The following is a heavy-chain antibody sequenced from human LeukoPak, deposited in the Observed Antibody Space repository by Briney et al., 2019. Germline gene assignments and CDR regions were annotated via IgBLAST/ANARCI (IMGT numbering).Heavy chain of an antibody. CDR1: GYTFTDYY. J-gene: IGHJ4*02. V-gene: IGHV1-2*02. D-gene: IGHD7-27*01. CDR2: IHPKTGVT. CDR3: ARDRNWGPDY. Sequence: ASVKVSCKASGYTFTDYYMHWLRQAPGQGLEWMAWIHPKTGVTNYAERFQGRLSLTRDTSISTLYMELNSLTSDDTAVYYCARDRNWGPDYWGQGTLVSVSS.